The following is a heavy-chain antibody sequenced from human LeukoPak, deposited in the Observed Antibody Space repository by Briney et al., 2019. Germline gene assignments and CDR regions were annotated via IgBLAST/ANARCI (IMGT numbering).Heavy chain of an antibody. D-gene: IGHD3-22*01. CDR1: GGSFSGYY. Sequence: SETLSLTYAVYGGSFSGYYWSWIRQPPGKGLEWIGEINHSGSTNYNPSLKSRVTISIDTSKNQFSLKLSSVTAADTAVYYCARSAYYYDSSGYYSQYFYYYYGMDVCGQGTTVTVSS. CDR3: ARSAYYYDSSGYYSQYFYYYYGMDV. CDR2: INHSGST. V-gene: IGHV4-34*01. J-gene: IGHJ6*02.